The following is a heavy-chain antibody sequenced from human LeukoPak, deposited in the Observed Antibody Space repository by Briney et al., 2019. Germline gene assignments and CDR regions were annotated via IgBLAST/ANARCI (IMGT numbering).Heavy chain of an antibody. D-gene: IGHD4-17*01. Sequence: GGSLRLSCAASGFTFSSYGMHWVRQAPGKGLEWVAVISYDGSNKYYADSVKGRFTISRDNSKNTLYLQMNSLRAEDPAVYYCANNNGDYGTFDYWGQGTLVTVSS. CDR2: ISYDGSNK. J-gene: IGHJ4*02. CDR1: GFTFSSYG. CDR3: ANNNGDYGTFDY. V-gene: IGHV3-30*18.